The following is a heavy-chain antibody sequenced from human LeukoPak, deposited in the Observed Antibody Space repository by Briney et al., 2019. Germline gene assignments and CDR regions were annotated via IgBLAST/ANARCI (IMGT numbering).Heavy chain of an antibody. CDR1: GGSISNSNLY. CDR3: ARGPYYYGSGSSYIHDY. J-gene: IGHJ4*02. D-gene: IGHD3-10*01. Sequence: SETLSLTCAVSGGSISNSNLYWGWIRQPPGKGLEWIGTIYYSGSTYYNPSLKTRVTMSVDTSKNQFSLKLTSVTAADTAVYYCARGPYYYGSGSSYIHDYWGQGTLVTVSS. CDR2: IYYSGST. V-gene: IGHV4-39*01.